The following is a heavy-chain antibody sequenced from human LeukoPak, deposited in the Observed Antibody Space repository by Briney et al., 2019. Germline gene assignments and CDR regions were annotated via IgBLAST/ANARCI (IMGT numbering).Heavy chain of an antibody. CDR3: ARQQYYYDNSGSWFYYYGMDV. J-gene: IGHJ6*02. CDR1: GGSISGYF. V-gene: IGHV4-59*08. D-gene: IGHD3-22*01. Sequence: SETLSLACTVSGGSISGYFWSWIRQPPGKGLEWIGYIYYSGSTNYNPSLKSRVTISVDTSKNQFSLKLSSVTAADTALYYCARQQYYYDNSGSWFYYYGMDVWGPGTTVTVSS. CDR2: IYYSGST.